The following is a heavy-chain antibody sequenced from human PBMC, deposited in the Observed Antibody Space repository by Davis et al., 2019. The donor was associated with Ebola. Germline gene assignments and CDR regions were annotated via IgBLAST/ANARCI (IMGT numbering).Heavy chain of an antibody. CDR1: GYTFTGYY. CDR3: ARVEVTGLGYFPH. J-gene: IGHJ1*01. Sequence: ASVKVSCKASGYTFTGYYLHWVRQAPGQGLEWMGWITPNSGDTNNAQKFQGRVTMPRDTSISTAYMELSSLRSDDTAIYYCARVEVTGLGYFPHWGQGTLVTVSS. V-gene: IGHV1-2*02. CDR2: ITPNSGDT. D-gene: IGHD3-9*01.